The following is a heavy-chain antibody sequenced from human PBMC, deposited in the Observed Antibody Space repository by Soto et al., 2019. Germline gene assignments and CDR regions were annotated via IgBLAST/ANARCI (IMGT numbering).Heavy chain of an antibody. CDR3: TRGQSHTWFHP. CDR1: GGSFNIHY. V-gene: IGHV4-34*02. Sequence: QVQLQQWGAGLLQPSETLSLTCAVSGGSFNIHYWSWIRQPPGTGLEWIGEINDSGSANNNPSLKSRVPLSVDTSKNQFSLKLTSVTAADTAIYYCTRGQSHTWFHPWGQGTLVTVSS. J-gene: IGHJ5*02. CDR2: INDSGSA.